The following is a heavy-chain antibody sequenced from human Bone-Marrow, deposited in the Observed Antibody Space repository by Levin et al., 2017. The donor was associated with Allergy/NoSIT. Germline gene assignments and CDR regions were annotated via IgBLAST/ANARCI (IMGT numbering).Heavy chain of an antibody. Sequence: PSETLSLTCTVSGGSISSSSYYWGWIRQPPGKGLEWIESIYYSGSTYYNPSLKSRVTISVDTSKNQFSLKLSSVTAADTAVYYCARVARGVNYDFWSGYIPSGYYYGMDVWGQGTTVTVSS. CDR1: GGSISSSSYY. V-gene: IGHV4-39*07. J-gene: IGHJ6*02. D-gene: IGHD3-3*01. CDR2: IYYSGST. CDR3: ARVARGVNYDFWSGYIPSGYYYGMDV.